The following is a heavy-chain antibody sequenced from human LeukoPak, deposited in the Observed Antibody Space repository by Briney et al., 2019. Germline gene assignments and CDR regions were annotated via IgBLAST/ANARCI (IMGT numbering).Heavy chain of an antibody. J-gene: IGHJ5*02. CDR1: GGSFSAYY. D-gene: IGHD6-13*01. CDR3: ARGRGARSSRWYNWFDP. Sequence: PSETLSLTCAVYGGSFSAYYWSWICQPPGKGLEWIGEINHSGSTNYNPSLRSRVTISIDTSKNQFSLEMSSVTAADTAVYYCARGRGARSSRWYNWFDPWGQGTLVTVSS. V-gene: IGHV4-34*01. CDR2: INHSGST.